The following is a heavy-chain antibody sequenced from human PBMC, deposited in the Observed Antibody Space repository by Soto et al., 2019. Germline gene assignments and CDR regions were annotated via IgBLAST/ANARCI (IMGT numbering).Heavy chain of an antibody. CDR3: ATRITVFGLLIPPFDP. CDR1: GGSVNGYY. J-gene: IGHJ5*02. V-gene: IGHV4-34*01. D-gene: IGHD3-3*01. Sequence: SETLSLTCAVYGGSVNGYYLNWIRQPPGKGLEWIGEINHTGGTHYNPSLKSRVTMSVDTSKNQFSLRLSSVTAADTAIYYCATRITVFGLLIPPFDPWGQGTQVTVSS. CDR2: INHTGGT.